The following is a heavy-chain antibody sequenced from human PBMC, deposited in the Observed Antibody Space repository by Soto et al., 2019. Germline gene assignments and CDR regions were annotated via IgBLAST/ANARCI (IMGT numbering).Heavy chain of an antibody. CDR2: IYYTGRT. CDR3: ARAHYDILTGYPTHAFDI. D-gene: IGHD3-9*01. J-gene: IGHJ3*02. V-gene: IGHV4-30-4*01. CDR1: DVSVSSGDYY. Sequence: PSETLSLTCTVSDVSVSSGDYYWSWIRQPPGKGLEWIGYIYYTGRTYYNPSLKSRVIISVDTSKNQFSLKLSSVTAADKAVYYCARAHYDILTGYPTHAFDIWGQGTMVTVSS.